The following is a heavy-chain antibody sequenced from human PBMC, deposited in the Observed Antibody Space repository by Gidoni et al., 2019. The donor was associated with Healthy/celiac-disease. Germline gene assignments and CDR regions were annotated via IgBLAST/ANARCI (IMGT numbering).Heavy chain of an antibody. J-gene: IGHJ4*02. Sequence: QVQLQESGPGLVKPSETLFLTCTVPGGSISSYYWRWIRQPPGKGLEWIGYIYYSGSTNYNPSIKGRVTISVDTSKNQFSLKLSSVTAADTAVYYWERLSADYAFDYWGQGTLVTVSS. CDR2: IYYSGST. CDR3: ERLSADYAFDY. CDR1: GGSISSYY. V-gene: IGHV4-59*08. D-gene: IGHD4-17*01.